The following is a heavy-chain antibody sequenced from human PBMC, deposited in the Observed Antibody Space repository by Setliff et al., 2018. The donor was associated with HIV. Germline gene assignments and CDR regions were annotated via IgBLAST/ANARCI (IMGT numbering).Heavy chain of an antibody. V-gene: IGHV1-2*02. CDR2: INPNSGDT. D-gene: IGHD4-4*01. CDR1: GYTFTAYY. CDR3: ARVTVSGRGLHF. Sequence: ASVKVSCKSSGYTFTAYYLHWVRQAPGRGLEWMGWINPNSGDTAYAQKFQGRVTMTRVTSISTAYMEPTRLTSDDTAVYYCARVTVSGRGLHFWGQGTLVTVSS. J-gene: IGHJ4*02.